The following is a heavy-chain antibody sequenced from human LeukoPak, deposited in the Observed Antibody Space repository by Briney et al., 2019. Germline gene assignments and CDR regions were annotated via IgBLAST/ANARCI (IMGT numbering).Heavy chain of an antibody. J-gene: IGHJ4*02. CDR1: GYTFINYY. V-gene: IGHV1-8*02. D-gene: IGHD2-21*01. CDR2: MNPNSGNT. Sequence: ASVKVSCKASGYTFINYYMHWVRQAPGQGLEWMGWMNPNSGNTGYAQKFQGRVTMTRSTSISTAYMELSSLRFEDTAVYYCTRSVRNGHIDYWGQGTLVTVSS. CDR3: TRSVRNGHIDY.